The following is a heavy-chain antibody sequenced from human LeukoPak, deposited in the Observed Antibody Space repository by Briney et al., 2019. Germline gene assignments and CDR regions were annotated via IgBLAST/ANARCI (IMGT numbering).Heavy chain of an antibody. CDR2: INPSGDST. V-gene: IGHV1-46*01. D-gene: IGHD3-9*01. J-gene: IGHJ5*02. CDR3: ARDGVLRYFDWPNRGGWFDP. Sequence: ASVKVSCKASGYTFTSYYMHSVRHSPGQWLEWMVIINPSGDSTTYAQNYQGRVTMTRDTSTSTVYMDLSSLRSEDTGVYYCARDGVLRYFDWPNRGGWFDPWGQGTLVTVSS. CDR1: GYTFTSYY.